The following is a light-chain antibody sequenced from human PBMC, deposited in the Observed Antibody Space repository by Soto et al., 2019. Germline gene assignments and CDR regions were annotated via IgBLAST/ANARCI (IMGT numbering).Light chain of an antibody. CDR3: QSYDDSLSVHYV. CDR1: SSNIGSTYD. CDR2: GNT. Sequence: QSALKHPPSVSGAEGQRGTISCTESSSNIGSTYDVQWYQQLPGTAPKLLIHGNTDRPSGVPDRFSGSKSGTSASLAITGLQADDEADYYCQSYDDSLSVHYVFGTGTKVTVL. V-gene: IGLV1-40*01. J-gene: IGLJ1*01.